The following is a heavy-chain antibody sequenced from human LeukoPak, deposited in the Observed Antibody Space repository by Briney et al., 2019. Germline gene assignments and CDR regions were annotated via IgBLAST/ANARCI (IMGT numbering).Heavy chain of an antibody. CDR3: AKGVSYYDILSGYTKLDY. CDR1: GFTFSSYS. J-gene: IGHJ4*02. D-gene: IGHD3-9*01. CDR2: ISGSGGST. Sequence: GGSLRLSCAASGFTFSSYSMSWVRQAPGKGLEWVAAISGSGGSTYYVDSVRGRFTISRDNSENTLYLQMNSLRAEDTAVYDCAKGVSYYDILSGYTKLDYWGQGTLVTVSS. V-gene: IGHV3-23*01.